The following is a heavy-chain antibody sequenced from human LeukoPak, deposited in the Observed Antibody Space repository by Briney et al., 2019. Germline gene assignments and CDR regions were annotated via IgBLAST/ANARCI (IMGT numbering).Heavy chain of an antibody. CDR2: IKQDGSEK. J-gene: IGHJ5*02. Sequence: PGGSLRLSCAASGFTFSSYWMSWVRQAPGKGLEWVANIKQDGSEKYYVDSVKGRFTISRDNYKDTLFLDMNSLRSEDTAIYYCATYRCGADCPWGQGTLVTVSS. CDR1: GFTFSSYW. CDR3: ATYRCGADCP. D-gene: IGHD2-21*02. V-gene: IGHV3-7*03.